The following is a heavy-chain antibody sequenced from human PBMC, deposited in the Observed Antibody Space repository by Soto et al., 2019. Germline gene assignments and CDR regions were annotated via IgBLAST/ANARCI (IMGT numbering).Heavy chain of an antibody. J-gene: IGHJ4*02. CDR3: ARGRYSSSLTPPGSY. Sequence: SVKVSCKASGGTFSSYAISWVRQAPGQGLEWMGGIIPIFGTANYAQKFQGRVTITADESTSTAYMELSSLRSEDTAVYYCARGRYSSSLTPPGSYWGQGTLVTVYS. D-gene: IGHD6-13*01. CDR2: IIPIFGTA. CDR1: GGTFSSYA. V-gene: IGHV1-69*13.